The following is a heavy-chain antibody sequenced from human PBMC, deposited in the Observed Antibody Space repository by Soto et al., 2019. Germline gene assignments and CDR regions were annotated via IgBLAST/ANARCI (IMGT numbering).Heavy chain of an antibody. V-gene: IGHV4-59*12. CDR2: IYYSGST. CDR3: ARDRRLAGTDY. D-gene: IGHD2-15*01. Sequence: SETLSLTCRVSGDSIRSYYWTWIRQPPGKGLELIGYIYYSGSTRYNPSLKSRVTISADTSENQFSLKLSSVTAADTAVYHCARDRRLAGTDYWGQGTLVTVSS. CDR1: GDSIRSYY. J-gene: IGHJ4*02.